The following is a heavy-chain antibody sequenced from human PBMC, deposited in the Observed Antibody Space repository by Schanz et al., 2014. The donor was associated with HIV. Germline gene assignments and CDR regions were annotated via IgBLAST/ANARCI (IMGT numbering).Heavy chain of an antibody. CDR3: ARDVPSGGFDY. J-gene: IGHJ4*02. Sequence: QVQLQESGPGLVKPSQTLSLTCTVSGGSISSGGYYWSWIRQHPGKGLEWIGYIYYRGSTYYNPSLKSRVSISVDTSKNRFSLKLSSVTAADTAVYYCARDVPSGGFDYWGQGTLVTVSS. CDR2: IYYRGST. V-gene: IGHV4-31*03. D-gene: IGHD3-10*01. CDR1: GGSISSGGYY.